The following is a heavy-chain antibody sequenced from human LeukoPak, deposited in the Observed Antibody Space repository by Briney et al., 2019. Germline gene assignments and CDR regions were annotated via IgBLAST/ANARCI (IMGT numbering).Heavy chain of an antibody. Sequence: PPGGSLRLSCAASGFPFSNYAMTWVRQAPGKGLERVSGISDSGDRTYYADSVKGRFTISRDNSKNMLYLQMNSLRVEDTALYYCAKGLGTSGYHDYWGQGTLVTVSS. D-gene: IGHD3-22*01. V-gene: IGHV3-23*01. J-gene: IGHJ4*02. CDR3: AKGLGTSGYHDY. CDR2: ISDSGDRT. CDR1: GFPFSNYA.